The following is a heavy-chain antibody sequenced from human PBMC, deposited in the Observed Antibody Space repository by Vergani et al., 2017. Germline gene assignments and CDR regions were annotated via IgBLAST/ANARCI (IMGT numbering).Heavy chain of an antibody. J-gene: IGHJ5*02. CDR2: INHSGST. D-gene: IGHD3-10*01. Sequence: QVQLQQWGAGLLKPSETLSLTCAVYGESFSGYYWSWIRQPPGKGLEWIGEINHSGSTNYNPSLKSRVTISVDTSKNQFSLKLSSVTAADTAVYYCARGRQRITMVRRFNWFNPWGQGTLVTVSS. V-gene: IGHV4-34*01. CDR1: GESFSGYY. CDR3: ARGRQRITMVRRFNWFNP.